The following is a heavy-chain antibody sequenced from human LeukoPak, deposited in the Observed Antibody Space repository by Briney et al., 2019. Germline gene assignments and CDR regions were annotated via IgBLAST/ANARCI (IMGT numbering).Heavy chain of an antibody. CDR2: ISGSGGST. Sequence: GGSLRLSCAASGFTFSSYAMSWVRQAPGEGLEWVSGISGSGGSTYYSDSVKGRFTISRDNSQNTLYLQMNSLRAEDTAVYYCAKLDYDFWSGSFDRWGQGTLVTVSS. V-gene: IGHV3-23*01. D-gene: IGHD3-3*01. CDR3: AKLDYDFWSGSFDR. J-gene: IGHJ4*02. CDR1: GFTFSSYA.